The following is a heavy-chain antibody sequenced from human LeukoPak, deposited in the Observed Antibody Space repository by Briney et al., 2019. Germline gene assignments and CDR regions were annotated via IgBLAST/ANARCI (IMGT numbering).Heavy chain of an antibody. V-gene: IGHV3-30*04. Sequence: GRSLRLSCAASGFSFSSYAIHWVRQAPGKGLEWVAVISYDGSNKYYADSVKGRFTISRDNSKNTLYLQMNSLRAEDTAVYYCAKASREFGNYGDYRHYYYYGMDVWGKGTAVTVSS. CDR1: GFSFSSYA. CDR2: ISYDGSNK. D-gene: IGHD4-17*01. J-gene: IGHJ6*04. CDR3: AKASREFGNYGDYRHYYYYGMDV.